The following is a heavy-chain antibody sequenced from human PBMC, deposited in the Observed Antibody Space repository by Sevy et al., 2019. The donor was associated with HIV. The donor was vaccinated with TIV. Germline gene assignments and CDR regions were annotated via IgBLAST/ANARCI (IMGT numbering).Heavy chain of an antibody. Sequence: GGSLRLSCAASGFTFSSYGMHWVRQAPGKGLEWVADISYDGSNKYYADSVKGRFTISRDNSKNTLYLQMNSLRAEDTAVYYCAKETIVGATTFAFDIWGQGTMVTVSS. D-gene: IGHD1-26*01. J-gene: IGHJ3*02. V-gene: IGHV3-30*18. CDR1: GFTFSSYG. CDR2: ISYDGSNK. CDR3: AKETIVGATTFAFDI.